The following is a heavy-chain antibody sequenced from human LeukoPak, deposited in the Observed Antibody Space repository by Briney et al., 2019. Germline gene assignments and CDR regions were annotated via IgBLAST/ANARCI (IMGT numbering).Heavy chain of an antibody. CDR3: ARRKTYYDILTVYFVVFDI. Sequence: ASVKVSCKASGYTFTGYYMHWVRQAPGQGLEWMGWINPNSGGTNYAQKFQGWVTMTRDTSISTAYMELSRLRSDDTAVYYCARRKTYYDILTVYFVVFDIWGQGKMVTVSS. J-gene: IGHJ3*02. CDR2: INPNSGGT. CDR1: GYTFTGYY. D-gene: IGHD3-9*01. V-gene: IGHV1-2*04.